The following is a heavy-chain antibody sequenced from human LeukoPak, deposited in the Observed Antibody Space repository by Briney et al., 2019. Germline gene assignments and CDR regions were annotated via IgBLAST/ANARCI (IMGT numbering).Heavy chain of an antibody. Sequence: PGGSLRLSCAASGFTLSSYWMSWVRQAPGKGLEWVANINKDVREIKYVDSVKGRFTISRDNGKNSLYLQMNSLRAEDTAVYYCARVLSGRGSLYSYYYYMDVWGKGTTVTISS. V-gene: IGHV3-7*01. CDR1: GFTLSSYW. CDR2: INKDVREI. CDR3: ARVLSGRGSLYSYYYYMDV. D-gene: IGHD3-10*01. J-gene: IGHJ6*03.